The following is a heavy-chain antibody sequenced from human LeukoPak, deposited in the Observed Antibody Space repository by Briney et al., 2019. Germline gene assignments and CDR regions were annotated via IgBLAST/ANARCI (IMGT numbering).Heavy chain of an antibody. CDR3: ARSGYSPGYYGMDF. CDR2: IYYSGST. J-gene: IGHJ6*02. D-gene: IGHD5-18*01. Sequence: SETLSLTCAVSGGSISSGGYSWSWIRQPPGKVLEWSGSIYYSGSTYYNPSLKTRATISVDTSKNQFSLDLTSVTAADTAVYYCARSGYSPGYYGMDFWGQGTTVTVSS. CDR1: GGSISSGGYS. V-gene: IGHV4-39*01.